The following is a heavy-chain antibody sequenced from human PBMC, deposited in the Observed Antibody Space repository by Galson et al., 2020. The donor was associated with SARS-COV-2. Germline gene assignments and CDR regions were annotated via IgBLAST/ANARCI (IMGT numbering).Heavy chain of an antibody. J-gene: IGHJ6*02. V-gene: IGHV1-2*02. Sequence: GQGLEWMGWINPKSGGTNYAQKFEGRVTMTRDTSITTAYMELSRLRADDTAVYYCARLRYYDVLTGYIVDVWGQGTMVTVSS. CDR2: INPKSGGT. CDR3: ARLRYYDVLTGYIVDV. D-gene: IGHD3-9*01.